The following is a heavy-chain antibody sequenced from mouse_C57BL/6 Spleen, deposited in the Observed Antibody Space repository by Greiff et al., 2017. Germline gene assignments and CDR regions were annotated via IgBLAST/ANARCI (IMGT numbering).Heavy chain of an antibody. J-gene: IGHJ2*01. V-gene: IGHV1-52*01. CDR1: GYTFTSYW. D-gene: IGHD1-1*01. CDR2: IDPSDSET. CDR3: ARARTTRDYFDY. Sequence: QVQLQQPGAELVRPGSSVKLSCKASGYTFTSYWMHWVKQRPIQGLEWIGNIDPSDSETHYNQKFKDKATLTVDKSSSTAYMQLSSLTSEDSAVYYCARARTTRDYFDYWGQGTTLTVSS.